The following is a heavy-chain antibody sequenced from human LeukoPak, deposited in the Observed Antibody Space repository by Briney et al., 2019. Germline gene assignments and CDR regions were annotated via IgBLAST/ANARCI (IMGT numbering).Heavy chain of an antibody. CDR2: ISGSGGST. CDR1: GLTFSSYA. V-gene: IGHV3-23*01. Sequence: GGPLRLSCAASGLTFSSYAMSWVRQVPGKGLEWVSGISGSGGSTTYYADSVKGRFTISRDNSKNTLYLQMNSLRADDTAVYYCAKGWWLDYWGQGTPVTVSS. D-gene: IGHD2-15*01. CDR3: AKGWWLDY. J-gene: IGHJ4*02.